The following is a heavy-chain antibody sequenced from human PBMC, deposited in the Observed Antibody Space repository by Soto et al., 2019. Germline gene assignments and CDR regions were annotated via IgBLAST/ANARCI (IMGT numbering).Heavy chain of an antibody. CDR1: GFTFSSYA. CDR3: AKDERITMVRGVIAAFDI. V-gene: IGHV3-23*01. J-gene: IGHJ3*02. CDR2: ISGSGGST. D-gene: IGHD3-10*01. Sequence: GGSLRLSCAASGFTFSSYAMSWVRQAPGKGLEWVSAISGSGGSTYYADSVKGRFTISRDNSKNTLYLQMNSLRAEDTAVYYCAKDERITMVRGVIAAFDIWGQGPMVNVS.